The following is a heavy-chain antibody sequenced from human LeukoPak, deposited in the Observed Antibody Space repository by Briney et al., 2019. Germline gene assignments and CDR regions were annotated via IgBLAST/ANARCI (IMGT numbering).Heavy chain of an antibody. CDR2: ISYDGSNK. CDR3: AKAKAIGVLRFLEWLLDY. V-gene: IGHV3-30*18. D-gene: IGHD3-3*01. Sequence: AGGSLRLSCAASGFTFSSYGMHWVRQAPGKGLEWVAVISYDGSNKYYADSVKGRFTISRDNSKNTLYLQMNSLRAEDTAVYYCAKAKAIGVLRFLEWLLDYWGQGTLVTVSS. CDR1: GFTFSSYG. J-gene: IGHJ4*02.